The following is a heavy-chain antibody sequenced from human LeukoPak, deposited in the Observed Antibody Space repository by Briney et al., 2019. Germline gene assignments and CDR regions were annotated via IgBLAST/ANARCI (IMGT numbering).Heavy chain of an antibody. V-gene: IGHV3-43*01. CDR3: AKDSGLRFLEWLPLNGMDV. J-gene: IGHJ6*02. Sequence: GGSLRLSCAASGFTFDDYTMHWVRHAPGKGLEWVSLISWDGGSTYYADSVKGRFTISRDNSKNSLYLQMNSLRTEDTALYYCAKDSGLRFLEWLPLNGMDVWGQGTTVTVSS. CDR2: ISWDGGST. D-gene: IGHD3-3*01. CDR1: GFTFDDYT.